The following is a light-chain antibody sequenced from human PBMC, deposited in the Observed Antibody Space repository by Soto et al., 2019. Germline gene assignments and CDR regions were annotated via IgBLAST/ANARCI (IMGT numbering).Light chain of an antibody. CDR2: GAS. Sequence: EIVMTQSPATLSVSPGERATLSCRASQSVSSNLAWYQQKPGQAPRLLIYGASTRATGIPARFSGSGSGTEFPLTFSSLQSEDFAVYFCQQYNNWPTFGPGTKVDIK. CDR1: QSVSSN. J-gene: IGKJ3*01. V-gene: IGKV3-15*01. CDR3: QQYNNWPT.